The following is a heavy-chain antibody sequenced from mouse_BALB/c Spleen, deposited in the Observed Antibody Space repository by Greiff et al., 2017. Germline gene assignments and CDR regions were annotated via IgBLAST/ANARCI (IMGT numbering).Heavy chain of an antibody. Sequence: EVQLKQSGAELVRSGASVKLSCTASGFNIKDYYMHWVKQRPEQGLEWIGWIDPENGDTEYAPKFQGKATMTADTSSNTAYLQLSSLTSEDTAVYYGNAGATMITTRDAMDYWGQGTSVTVSS. J-gene: IGHJ4*01. V-gene: IGHV14-4*02. CDR2: IDPENGDT. D-gene: IGHD2-4*01. CDR1: GFNIKDYY. CDR3: NAGATMITTRDAMDY.